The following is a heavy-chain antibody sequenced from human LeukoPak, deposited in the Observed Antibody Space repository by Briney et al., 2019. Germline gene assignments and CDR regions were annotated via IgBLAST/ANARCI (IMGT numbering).Heavy chain of an antibody. D-gene: IGHD6-6*01. CDR3: ARSGDSSSYFFDY. CDR2: IYTSGST. J-gene: IGHJ4*02. Sequence: SETLSLTCTVSGGSISSYYWSWIRQPPGKGLEWIGYIYTSGSTNYNPSLKSRVTISVDTSKTQYSLKLSSVTAADTAVYYCARSGDSSSYFFDYWGQGTLVTASS. CDR1: GGSISSYY. V-gene: IGHV4-4*09.